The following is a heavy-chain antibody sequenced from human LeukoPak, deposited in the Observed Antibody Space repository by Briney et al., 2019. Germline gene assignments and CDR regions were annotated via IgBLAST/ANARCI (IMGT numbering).Heavy chain of an antibody. CDR3: VRGYSFGPYGMDV. D-gene: IGHD2-15*01. CDR2: ISDSGGST. Sequence: GGSLRLSCSASGFPFSSYAMHWVRQAPGKGLEYVSAISDSGGSTYYADSAKGRSTISRDNSKNTLYLQMSSLRAEDTAVYFCVRGYSFGPYGMDVWGQGTTVTVSS. CDR1: GFPFSSYA. V-gene: IGHV3-64D*09. J-gene: IGHJ6*02.